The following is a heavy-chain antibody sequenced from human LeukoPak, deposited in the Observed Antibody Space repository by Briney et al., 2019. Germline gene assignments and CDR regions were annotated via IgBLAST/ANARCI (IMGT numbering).Heavy chain of an antibody. CDR1: GYTFSDYF. J-gene: IGHJ6*03. CDR3: ARGQGVASYYYYMDV. D-gene: IGHD3-3*01. CDR2: VNPISVDT. Sequence: GASVKVSCKTSGYTFSDYFIHWVRQAPGQGLEWMGIVNPISVDTTYAQRFQGRVSMTRDMSTTTVYMEPSSLRSEDTAVYYCARGQGVASYYYYMDVWGKGTTVTVSS. V-gene: IGHV1-46*01.